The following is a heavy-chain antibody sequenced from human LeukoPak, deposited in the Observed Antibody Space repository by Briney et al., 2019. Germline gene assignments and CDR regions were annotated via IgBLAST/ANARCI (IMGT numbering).Heavy chain of an antibody. J-gene: IGHJ4*02. V-gene: IGHV1-69*13. CDR3: ARAPTTVVTRYDY. CDR2: IIPIFGTA. CDR1: GGTFSSYA. Sequence: ASVKVSCKASGGTFSSYAISWVRQAPGQGLEWMGGIIPIFGTANYAQKFQGRVTITAYESTSTAYMELSSLRSEDTAVYYCARAPTTVVTRYDYWGQGTLVTVSS. D-gene: IGHD4-23*01.